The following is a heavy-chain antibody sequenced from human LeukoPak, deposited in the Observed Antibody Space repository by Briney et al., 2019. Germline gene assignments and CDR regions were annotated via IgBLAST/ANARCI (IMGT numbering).Heavy chain of an antibody. V-gene: IGHV1-18*01. CDR1: GYTFTSYG. CDR2: ISAYNGNT. Sequence: ASVKVSCKASGYTFTSYGISWVRQAPGQGLERMGWISAYNGNTNYAQKLQGRVTMTTDTSTSTAYMELRSLRPDDTAVYYCARVSVRYDSSGLFDYWGQGTLVTVSS. CDR3: ARVSVRYDSSGLFDY. D-gene: IGHD3-22*01. J-gene: IGHJ4*02.